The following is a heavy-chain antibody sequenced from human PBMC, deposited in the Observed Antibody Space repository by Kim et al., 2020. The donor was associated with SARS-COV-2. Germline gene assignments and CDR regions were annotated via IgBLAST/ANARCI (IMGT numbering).Heavy chain of an antibody. D-gene: IGHD2-15*01. CDR2: ISAYNGNT. V-gene: IGHV1-18*04. J-gene: IGHJ6*02. Sequence: ASVKVSCKASGYTFTSYGISWVRQAPGQGLEWMGWISAYNGNTNYAQKLQGRVTMTTDTSTSTAYMELRSLRSDDTAVYYCAREGENCSGGSCYPVAYYYGMDVWGQVTTVTVSS. CDR1: GYTFTSYG. CDR3: AREGENCSGGSCYPVAYYYGMDV.